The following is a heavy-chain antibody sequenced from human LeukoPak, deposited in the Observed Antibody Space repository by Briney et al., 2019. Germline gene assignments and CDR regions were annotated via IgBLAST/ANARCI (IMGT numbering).Heavy chain of an antibody. D-gene: IGHD1/OR15-1a*01. J-gene: IGHJ4*02. V-gene: IGHV3-23*01. CDR1: GFTFTTYA. Sequence: GGSLRLSCAASGFTFTTYAMSWVRQAPGKGLEWVSSIANDGGSTYYADSVKGRFTISRDNSRNTVYLQMNSLRAEDMAVYYCAKSHSVEQRGYFDYWGQGALVPVSS. CDR3: AKSHSVEQRGYFDY. CDR2: IANDGGST.